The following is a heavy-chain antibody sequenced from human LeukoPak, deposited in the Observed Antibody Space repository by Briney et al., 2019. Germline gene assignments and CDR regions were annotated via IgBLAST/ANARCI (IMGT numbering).Heavy chain of an antibody. D-gene: IGHD5-12*01. V-gene: IGHV4-34*01. Sequence: SETLSLTCAVYGGSFSGYYWSWIRQPPGKGLEWIGEINHSGSTNYNPSLKSRVTISVDTSKNQFSLKLSSVTAADTAVYYCATLTERWLRPRPFDYWGQGTLVTVSS. CDR1: GGSFSGYY. CDR3: ATLTERWLRPRPFDY. J-gene: IGHJ4*02. CDR2: INHSGST.